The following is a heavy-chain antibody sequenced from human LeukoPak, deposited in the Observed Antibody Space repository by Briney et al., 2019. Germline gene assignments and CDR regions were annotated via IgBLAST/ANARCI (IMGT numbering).Heavy chain of an antibody. V-gene: IGHV3-21*01. CDR3: ARGGWAFDI. CDR2: ISSSSSYL. Sequence: SGGSLRLSCAASGFTFSSYSMNWVRQAPGKGLEWVSSISSSSSYLYYADSVKGRFTISRDDAKNSLYLQMNSLRAEDTAVYYCARGGWAFDIWGQGTMVTVSS. CDR1: GFTFSSYS. J-gene: IGHJ3*02.